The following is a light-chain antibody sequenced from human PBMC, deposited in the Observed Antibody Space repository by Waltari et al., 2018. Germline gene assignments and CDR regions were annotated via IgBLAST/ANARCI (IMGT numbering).Light chain of an antibody. J-gene: IGKJ4*01. CDR1: QGISNY. V-gene: IGKV3-11*01. Sequence: EVVLTQSPATLSLSPGETATLSCRASQGISNYLAWYQHKPGQAPRLLIYDANNRATGIPARFGGSGSGTDFTRTISSLDPEDFAVYFCQQRSNWPMTFGGGTKVEIK. CDR3: QQRSNWPMT. CDR2: DAN.